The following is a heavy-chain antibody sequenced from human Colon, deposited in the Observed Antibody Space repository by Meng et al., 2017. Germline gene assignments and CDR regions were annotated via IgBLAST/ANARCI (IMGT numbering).Heavy chain of an antibody. CDR1: GGSFDNYA. Sequence: QVQLMQSGAEVKTPGSSVRVSCKASGGSFDNYAISWVRQAPGQGLERVGGIIPGVGTTNYAQRLQGRVTITTDRSAGTVFMQLNSLRFEDTAVYYCARDRRNYYLDLWGQGTRVTVSS. V-gene: IGHV1-69*05. CDR2: IIPGVGTT. J-gene: IGHJ4*02. D-gene: IGHD6-6*01. CDR3: ARDRRNYYLDL.